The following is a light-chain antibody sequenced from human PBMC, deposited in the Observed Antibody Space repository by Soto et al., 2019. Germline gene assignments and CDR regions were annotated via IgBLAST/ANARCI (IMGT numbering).Light chain of an antibody. V-gene: IGLV2-23*01. CDR1: SSDIGSYNL. J-gene: IGLJ3*02. Sequence: QSALTQPASVSGSPGQSITISCTGTSSDIGSYNLVSWYQQHPGKAPRIMIYEGSQRPSGVSNRFSGFKSGNTASLTISGLQAEDEANYYCCSYAGSSTWVFGGGTQLTVL. CDR2: EGS. CDR3: CSYAGSSTWV.